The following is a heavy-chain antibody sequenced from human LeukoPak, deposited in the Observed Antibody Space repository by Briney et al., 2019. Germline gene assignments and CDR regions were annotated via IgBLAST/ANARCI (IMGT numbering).Heavy chain of an antibody. J-gene: IGHJ4*02. Sequence: GRSRRLSCAGSGFIFNNYAMHWVRQPPGKGLGWVSGISWNSGTIDYADSVRGRFTISRDNAKNSLYLQMDSLRVEDTAFYYCAKDNRRHYTSGPNPDSLHWGQGALVTVSS. CDR3: AKDNRRHYTSGPNPDSLH. CDR2: ISWNSGTI. CDR1: GFIFNNYA. V-gene: IGHV3-9*01. D-gene: IGHD6-19*01.